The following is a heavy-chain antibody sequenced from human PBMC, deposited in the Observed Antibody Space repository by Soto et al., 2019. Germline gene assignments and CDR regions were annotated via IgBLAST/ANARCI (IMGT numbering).Heavy chain of an antibody. J-gene: IGHJ4*02. V-gene: IGHV3-30-3*01. D-gene: IGHD2-15*01. CDR3: ARGRGIVVVVAAGLDY. CDR2: ISYDGSNK. CDR1: GFTFSSYA. Sequence: QVQLVESGGGVVQPGRSLRLSCAASGFTFSSYAMHWVRQAPGKGLEWVAVISYDGSNKYYADSVKGRFTISRDNSKNTLSLQMNSLRAEDTAVYYCARGRGIVVVVAAGLDYWGQGTLVTVSS.